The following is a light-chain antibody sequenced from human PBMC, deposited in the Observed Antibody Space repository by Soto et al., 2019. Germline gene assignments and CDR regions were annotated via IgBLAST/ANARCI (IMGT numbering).Light chain of an antibody. Sequence: DIQMTQSPSTLSASVGDRITITCRASQSINTWLAWYQQIPGEAPKLLIYDGSTLERGVPSRFSGSGSGTEFTLTISRLQPDDFATFYCQQYKTYSRTFGQGTKVEVK. V-gene: IGKV1-5*03. CDR1: QSINTW. CDR2: DGS. J-gene: IGKJ1*01. CDR3: QQYKTYSRT.